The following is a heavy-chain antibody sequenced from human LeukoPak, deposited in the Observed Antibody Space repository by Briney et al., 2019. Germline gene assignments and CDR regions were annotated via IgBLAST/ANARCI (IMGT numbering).Heavy chain of an antibody. CDR3: VRVSATAAISDY. V-gene: IGHV3-64*01. Sequence: GGSLRLSCAASGFTFSSYAMHWVRQAPGKGLEYVSAISSNGGSTYYANSVKGRFTISRDNSKNTLYLQMGSLRAEDMAVYYCVRVSATAAISDYWGQGTLVTVSS. D-gene: IGHD2-2*01. J-gene: IGHJ4*02. CDR2: ISSNGGST. CDR1: GFTFSSYA.